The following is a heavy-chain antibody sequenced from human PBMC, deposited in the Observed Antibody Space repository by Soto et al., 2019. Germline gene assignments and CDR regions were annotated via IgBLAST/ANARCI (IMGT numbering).Heavy chain of an antibody. V-gene: IGHV4-39*01. CDR2: IYYTGST. CDR1: GGSISSSSYY. J-gene: IGHJ4*02. D-gene: IGHD3-3*01. Sequence: QLQLQESGPGLLKPSETLSLTCTVSGGSISSSSYYWGWIRQPLGKGLEWIGSIYYTGSTYYTPSLESRVTISVDTSKNQFSLKLSSVTAADTAVFYCARLPGITSLRRDYWGQGTLVTVSS. CDR3: ARLPGITSLRRDY.